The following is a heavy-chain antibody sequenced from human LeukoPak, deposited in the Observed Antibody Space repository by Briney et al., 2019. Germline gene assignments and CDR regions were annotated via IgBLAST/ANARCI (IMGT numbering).Heavy chain of an antibody. CDR1: GSTFDDYG. D-gene: IGHD3-9*01. CDR2: ICSTSSYI. J-gene: IGHJ6*03. CDR3: ARGSYHDILTGYYATLGYMDV. Sequence: GGSLRLSCAASGSTFDDYGMSWVRQAPGKGLEWVSAICSTSSYIYFPHSVKGRFTISRDNAKNSLYLQMNSLRVEDTAVYYCARGSYHDILTGYYATLGYMDVWGKGTTVTVSS. V-gene: IGHV3-21*01.